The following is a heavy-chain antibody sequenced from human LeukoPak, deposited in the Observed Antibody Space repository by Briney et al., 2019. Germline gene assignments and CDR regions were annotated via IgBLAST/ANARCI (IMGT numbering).Heavy chain of an antibody. CDR3: ARLFRNYYDSSGRGRLDY. J-gene: IGHJ4*02. D-gene: IGHD3-22*01. Sequence: GESLKISCKGSGYSFTNYWIGWVRQMPGKGLEWMGTIYPVDSDTRYSPSFQGQVTISVDKSITTAYLQWSSLKASDTAMYYCARLFRNYYDSSGRGRLDYWGQGTLVTVSS. V-gene: IGHV5-51*01. CDR2: IYPVDSDT. CDR1: GYSFTNYW.